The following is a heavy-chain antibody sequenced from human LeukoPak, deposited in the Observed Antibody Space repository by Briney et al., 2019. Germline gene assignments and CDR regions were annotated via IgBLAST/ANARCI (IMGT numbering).Heavy chain of an antibody. CDR1: GFTFSSYN. J-gene: IGHJ4*02. CDR2: INTSSSYI. V-gene: IGHV3-21*01. Sequence: GGSLRLSCAPSGFTFSSYNMNWVRQAPGKGLEWVSTINTSSSYIYYTDSVKRLFTIYRDNDKHSLYLQMTSLRAENTAVYFCARSKVAGTSDYWGQGTLVAVS. CDR3: ARSKVAGTSDY. D-gene: IGHD6-19*01.